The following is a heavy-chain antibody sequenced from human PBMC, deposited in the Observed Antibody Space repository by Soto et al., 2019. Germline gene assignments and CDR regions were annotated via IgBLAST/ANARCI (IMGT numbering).Heavy chain of an antibody. CDR2: ISSSSSYI. D-gene: IGHD3-10*01. CDR1: GFTFSSYS. CDR3: AGYYGSGSYPIDY. Sequence: EVQLVESGGGLVKPGGSLRLSCAASGFTFSSYSMNWVRQAPGKGLEWESSISSSSSYIYYADSVKCRFTISRDNAKNSLYLQMNSLRAEDTAVYYCAGYYGSGSYPIDYWGQGTLVTVSS. J-gene: IGHJ4*02. V-gene: IGHV3-21*01.